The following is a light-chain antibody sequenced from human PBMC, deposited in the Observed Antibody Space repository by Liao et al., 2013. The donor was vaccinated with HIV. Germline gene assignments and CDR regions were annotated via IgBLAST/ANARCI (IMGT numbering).Light chain of an antibody. V-gene: IGLV3-1*01. CDR2: QDV. J-gene: IGLJ3*02. CDR3: QAWDSNAGWV. CDR1: NLGSKY. Sequence: SYELTQPPSLSVSPGQTAGITCSGDNLGSKYVTWFQQRPGQSPLVVIYQDVKRPSGIPERFSGSNSGDTATLTISGTQAVDEADYYCQAWDSNAGWVFGGGTKLAVL.